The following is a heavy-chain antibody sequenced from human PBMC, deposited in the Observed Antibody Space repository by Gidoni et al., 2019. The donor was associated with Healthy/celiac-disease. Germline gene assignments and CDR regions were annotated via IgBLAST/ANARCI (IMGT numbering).Heavy chain of an antibody. CDR3: AREGGTVGLGELWGI. D-gene: IGHD3-16*01. Sequence: QVQLVQSGAEVKKPGSSVKVSCKASGGTFSSYSISWVRQAPGQGLEWMGGIIPIFGTANDAQKFQGRVTITADKSTSTVYMELSSLGSEDTAVYYCAREGGTVGLGELWGIWGQGTLVTVSS. J-gene: IGHJ4*02. CDR1: GGTFSSYS. CDR2: IIPIFGTA. V-gene: IGHV1-69*06.